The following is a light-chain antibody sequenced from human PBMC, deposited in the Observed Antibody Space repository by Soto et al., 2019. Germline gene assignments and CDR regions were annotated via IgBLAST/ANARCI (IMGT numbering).Light chain of an antibody. Sequence: DVQMTQSPSTLSASVGDRVTITCRASHSISAFLAWYQHKPGKGPRLLIYDASNLESGVPSRFSGSGSGTEFTLTISSLQPDVSATYYCQQYSSDSPWTFGQGTKVEIK. J-gene: IGKJ1*01. CDR1: HSISAF. CDR3: QQYSSDSPWT. V-gene: IGKV1-5*01. CDR2: DAS.